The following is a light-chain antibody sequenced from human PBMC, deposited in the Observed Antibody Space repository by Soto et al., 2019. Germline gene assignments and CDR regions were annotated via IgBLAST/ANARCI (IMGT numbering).Light chain of an antibody. CDR3: QQYGSLPWT. V-gene: IGKV3-20*01. J-gene: IGKJ1*01. CDR2: GAS. CDR1: QSVSNNY. Sequence: EIVLTHSPGTLSLSPGERATLSCRASQSVSNNYLAWYQQQPGQAPRLLIYGASSRATGIPDRISGSGSGTDFTLTINRLEPEDFAVYYCQQYGSLPWTFGPGTKVDIK.